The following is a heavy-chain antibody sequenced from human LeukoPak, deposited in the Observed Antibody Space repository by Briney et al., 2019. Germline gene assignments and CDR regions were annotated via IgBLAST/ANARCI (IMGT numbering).Heavy chain of an antibody. V-gene: IGHV3-23*01. Sequence: GGSLRLSCAASGFTFSDYAMSWVRQAPGGGLEWVSAISGSGDKTFHADSVKGRFTTSRDNSKNTLSLQLSSLRVEDSAVYFCAKDTSAWWYHRAYMNVWGTGTTVTVSS. CDR3: AKDTSAWWYHRAYMNV. D-gene: IGHD2-15*01. CDR1: GFTFSDYA. CDR2: ISGSGDKT. J-gene: IGHJ6*03.